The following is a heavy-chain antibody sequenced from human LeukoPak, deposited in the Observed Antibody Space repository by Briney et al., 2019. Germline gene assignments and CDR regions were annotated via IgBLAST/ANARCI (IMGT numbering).Heavy chain of an antibody. CDR1: GGSITNNNFY. CDR2: VNYVGTT. V-gene: IGHV4-39*01. Sequence: SETLSLTCTVSGGSITNNNFYWGRIRQPPGKGLEWIGSVNYVGTTFYNPSLTGRVTISADTSKTQLSLRLTSFTAADTAVYYCARLSDYWGRGVLVTVSS. J-gene: IGHJ4*02. CDR3: ARLSDY.